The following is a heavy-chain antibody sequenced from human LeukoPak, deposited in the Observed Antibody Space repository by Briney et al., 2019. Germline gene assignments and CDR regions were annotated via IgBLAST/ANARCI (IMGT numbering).Heavy chain of an antibody. CDR1: GGSFSGYY. CDR3: ARGPNSSSSGTYYYYYYMDV. D-gene: IGHD6-6*01. CDR2: INHSGST. Sequence: SETLSLTCAVYGGSFSGYYWSWIRQHPGKGLEWIGEINHSGSTNYNPSLKSRVTISVDTSKNQFSLKLSSVTAADTAVYYCARGPNSSSSGTYYYYYYMDVWGKGTTVTVSS. V-gene: IGHV4-34*01. J-gene: IGHJ6*03.